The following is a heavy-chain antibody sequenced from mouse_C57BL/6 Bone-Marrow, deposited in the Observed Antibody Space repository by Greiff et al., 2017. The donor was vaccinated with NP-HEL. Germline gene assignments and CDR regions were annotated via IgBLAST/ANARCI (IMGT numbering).Heavy chain of an antibody. CDR3: ARVTTVVEGAMDY. CDR1: GFTFSSYA. Sequence: EVKLMESGGGLVKPGGSLKLSCAASGFTFSSYAMSWVRQTPEKRLEWVATISDGGSYTYYPDNVKGRFTFSRDNAKNNLDLQMRQLKSEDTAMYYCARVTTVVEGAMDYWGQGTSVTVSS. J-gene: IGHJ4*01. V-gene: IGHV5-4*03. D-gene: IGHD1-1*01. CDR2: ISDGGSYT.